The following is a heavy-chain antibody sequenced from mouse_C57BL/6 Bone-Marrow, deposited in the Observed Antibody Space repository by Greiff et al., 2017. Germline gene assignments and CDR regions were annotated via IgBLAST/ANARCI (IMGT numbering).Heavy chain of an antibody. J-gene: IGHJ2*01. D-gene: IGHD1-1*01. CDR3: SESPPWITTGVDFDY. CDR2: IWSGGST. V-gene: IGHV2-4*01. CDR1: GFSLTSYG. Sequence: VMLVESGPGLVQPSQSLSITCTVSGFSLTSYGVHWVRQPPGKGLEWLGVIWSGGSTDYNAAFISRLSISKDNSKSQVFFKMNRLQADETAIYYWSESPPWITTGVDFDYWGQGTTLTVSS.